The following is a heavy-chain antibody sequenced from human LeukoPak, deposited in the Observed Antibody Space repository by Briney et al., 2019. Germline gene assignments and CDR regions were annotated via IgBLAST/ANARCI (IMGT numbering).Heavy chain of an antibody. CDR3: TTYYDVLTGYHDD. CDR2: IRSKAYGGTT. J-gene: IGHJ4*02. Sequence: PGGSLRLSCTASGFTFGDYAMSWVHQAPGKGLEWVGFIRSKAYGGTTEYAASVKGRFTISRDDSKSIAYLEMDSLKTEDTAVYYCTTYYDVLTGYHDDWGQGTLVTVSS. V-gene: IGHV3-49*04. CDR1: GFTFGDYA. D-gene: IGHD3-9*01.